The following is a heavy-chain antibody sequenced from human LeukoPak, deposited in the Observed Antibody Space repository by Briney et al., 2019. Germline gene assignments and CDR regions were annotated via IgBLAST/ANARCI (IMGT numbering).Heavy chain of an antibody. V-gene: IGHV4-34*01. J-gene: IGHJ5*02. CDR2: ISYSGGT. CDR1: GGSFSGYY. Sequence: SETLSLTCAVCGGSFSGYYWSWIRQPPGKGLEWIGSISYSGGTYYNASLKSRVTISVDTSKNQFSLRLSSVTAADTAVYYCARPDSSSWYSWFDPWGQGTLVTVSS. CDR3: ARPDSSSWYSWFDP. D-gene: IGHD6-13*01.